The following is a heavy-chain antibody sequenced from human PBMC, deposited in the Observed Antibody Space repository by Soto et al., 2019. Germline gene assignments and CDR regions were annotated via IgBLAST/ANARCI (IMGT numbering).Heavy chain of an antibody. Sequence: QVQLVQSGAEVKKPGASVKVSCKASGYTFTSYGISWVRQAPGQGLEWMGWISAYNGNTNYAQKLQGRVTMTTDTSTSTAYMELRSLRSDDTAVYYCATIYITMVRGVITPNDYYYGMDVWGQGTTVTVSS. CDR3: ATIYITMVRGVITPNDYYYGMDV. CDR2: ISAYNGNT. J-gene: IGHJ6*02. D-gene: IGHD3-10*01. CDR1: GYTFTSYG. V-gene: IGHV1-18*01.